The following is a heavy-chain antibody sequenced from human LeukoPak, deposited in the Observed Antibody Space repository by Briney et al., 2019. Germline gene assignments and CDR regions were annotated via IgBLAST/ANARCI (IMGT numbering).Heavy chain of an antibody. Sequence: ASVKVSCKASGYTFTGYYMHWVRQAPGQGLEWMGWINPNSGGTNYAQKFQGRVAMTRDTSLSTAYMELSRLRSDDTAVYYCARDWANTIFGVVLYFDYWGQGTLVTVSS. CDR1: GYTFTGYY. D-gene: IGHD3-3*01. CDR2: INPNSGGT. CDR3: ARDWANTIFGVVLYFDY. J-gene: IGHJ4*02. V-gene: IGHV1-2*02.